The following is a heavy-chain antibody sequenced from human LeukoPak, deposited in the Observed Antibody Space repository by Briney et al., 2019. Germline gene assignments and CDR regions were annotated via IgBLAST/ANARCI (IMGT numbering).Heavy chain of an antibody. CDR1: GGSISSYY. Sequence: SETLSLTCTVSGGSISSYYWSWIRQSPGKGLEWIGYIYHSGSTKYNPSLKSRVTISVDTSKNQFSLNLSSVTAADTAVYYCARGQLGSGMDDPWGQGTLVTVSS. CDR2: IYHSGST. J-gene: IGHJ5*02. CDR3: ARGQLGSGMDDP. V-gene: IGHV4-59*01. D-gene: IGHD3-10*01.